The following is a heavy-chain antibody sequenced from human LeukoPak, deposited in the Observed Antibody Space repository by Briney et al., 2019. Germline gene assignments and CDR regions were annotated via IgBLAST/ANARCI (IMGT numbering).Heavy chain of an antibody. J-gene: IGHJ4*02. CDR2: ISPSSTYT. V-gene: IGHV3-21*01. CDR3: ARVAYTYVFDF. CDR1: GFSFSLYG. Sequence: PGGSLRLSCAASGFSFSLYGMNWVRQAPGKGLEWVASISPSSTYTFYGDAVKGRFTISRDDTTNSVHLQMNSLGPEDTAVYYCARVAYTYVFDFWGQGTLLTVSS. D-gene: IGHD3-16*01.